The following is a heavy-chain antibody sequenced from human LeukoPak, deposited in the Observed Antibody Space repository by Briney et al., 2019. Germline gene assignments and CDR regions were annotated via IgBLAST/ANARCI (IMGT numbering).Heavy chain of an antibody. Sequence: GESLKISCKGSGYSFTSYWIGWVRQLPGKGLEWMGIIYPGDSDTRYSPSFQGQVTISADKSISTAYLQRSSLKASDTAMYYCARSQMATIPYYFDYWGQGTLVTVSS. CDR2: IYPGDSDT. CDR3: ARSQMATIPYYFDY. V-gene: IGHV5-51*01. D-gene: IGHD5-24*01. J-gene: IGHJ4*02. CDR1: GYSFTSYW.